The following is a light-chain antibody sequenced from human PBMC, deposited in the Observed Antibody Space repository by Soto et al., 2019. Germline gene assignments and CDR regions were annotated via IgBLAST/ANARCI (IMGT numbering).Light chain of an antibody. CDR3: QQYESLAS. CDR2: DAF. CDR1: QDIDRY. J-gene: IGKJ3*01. V-gene: IGKV1-33*01. Sequence: DIQMTQSPSSLSASVGDRVTITCQASQDIDRYLNWYQQKPGKGPKLLIYDAFRLETGVTPRFSGDGYGTDFTLIINSLQPEDSGTYYCQQYESLASFGPGTKVDL.